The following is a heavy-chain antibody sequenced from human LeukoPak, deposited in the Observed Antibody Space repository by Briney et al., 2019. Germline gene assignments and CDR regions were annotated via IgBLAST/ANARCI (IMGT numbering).Heavy chain of an antibody. CDR3: ASRYCSSTSCYLSYYYMDV. V-gene: IGHV7-4-1*02. D-gene: IGHD2-2*01. J-gene: IGHJ6*03. Sequence: ASVKVSCKASGYTFTSYAMNWVRQAPGQGLEWMGWINTNTGNPTYAQGFTGRFVFSLDTSVGTAYLQISSLKAEDTAVYYCASRYCSSTSCYLSYYYMDVWGKGTTVTVSS. CDR2: INTNTGNP. CDR1: GYTFTSYA.